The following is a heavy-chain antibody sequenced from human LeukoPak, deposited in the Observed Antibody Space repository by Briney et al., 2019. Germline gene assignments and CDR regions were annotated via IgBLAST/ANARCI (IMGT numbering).Heavy chain of an antibody. Sequence: SETLSLTCAVYDVSFSAYYWSWIRQPPGKGLEWIGEINHSGNTNYNPSLKSRVTISGDTSKNQFSLKLTSATAADTAVYYCARGRTYYYDTSDYVSYYFDYWGQGTLATVSS. J-gene: IGHJ4*02. CDR2: INHSGNT. CDR3: ARGRTYYYDTSDYVSYYFDY. CDR1: DVSFSAYY. D-gene: IGHD3-22*01. V-gene: IGHV4-34*01.